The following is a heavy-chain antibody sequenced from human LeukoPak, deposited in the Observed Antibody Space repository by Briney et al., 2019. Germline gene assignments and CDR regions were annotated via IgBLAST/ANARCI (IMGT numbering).Heavy chain of an antibody. CDR2: INHSGST. V-gene: IGHV4-34*01. D-gene: IGHD5-24*01. CDR1: GGSSSGYY. CDR3: ARGKWRWLQTLFDY. J-gene: IGHJ4*02. Sequence: SETLSLTCAVYGGSSSGYYWSWIRQPPGKGLEWIGEINHSGSTNYNPSLKSRVTISVDTSKNQFSLKLSSVTAADTAVYYCARGKWRWLQTLFDYWGQGTLVTVSS.